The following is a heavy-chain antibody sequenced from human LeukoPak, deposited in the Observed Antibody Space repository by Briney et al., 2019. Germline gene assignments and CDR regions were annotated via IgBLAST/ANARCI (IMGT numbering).Heavy chain of an antibody. CDR3: ARTGARQVDY. V-gene: IGHV4-59*01. CDR1: GGSISSYY. D-gene: IGHD1-14*01. CDR2: IYYSGST. Sequence: SETLSLTCTVSGGSISSYYWSWIRQPPGKGLEWIGYIYYSGSTNYNPSLKSRVTISVDTSKNQFSLKLSSVTAADTAVYYCARTGARQVDYWGQGTLVTVSS. J-gene: IGHJ4*02.